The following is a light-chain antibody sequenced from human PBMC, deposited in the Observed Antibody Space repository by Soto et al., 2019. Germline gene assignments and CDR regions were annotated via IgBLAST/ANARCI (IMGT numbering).Light chain of an antibody. CDR3: QQSYSTPWT. CDR1: QTIRKS. J-gene: IGKJ1*01. V-gene: IGKV1-39*01. Sequence: DIQMTQSPSSLSASIGDIVTITCRASQTIRKSLNWYQQKAETAPKLLIFGASSLQSGVPSRFSASGSGTEFTLTINSLQPEDFATYHCQQSYSTPWTFDQGTKVEV. CDR2: GAS.